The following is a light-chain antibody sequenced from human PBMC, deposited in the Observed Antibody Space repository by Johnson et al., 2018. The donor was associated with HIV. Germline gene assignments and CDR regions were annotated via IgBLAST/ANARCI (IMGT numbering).Light chain of an antibody. J-gene: IGLJ1*01. CDR1: SPNIGNNY. CDR2: DNN. CDR3: GTWDSSLSAGGV. Sequence: SVLTQPPSVSAAPGQKVTISCSGSSPNIGNNYVSWYQELPGTALKLLIYDNNKRPSGIPDRFSGSKSGTSATLGITGLQTGDEADYYCGTWDSSLSAGGVFGTGTKVTVL. V-gene: IGLV1-51*01.